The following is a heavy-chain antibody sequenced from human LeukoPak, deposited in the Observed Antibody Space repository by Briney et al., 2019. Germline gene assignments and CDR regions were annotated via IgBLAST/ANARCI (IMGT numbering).Heavy chain of an antibody. CDR2: INPNSGGT. J-gene: IGHJ6*02. Sequence: GASVEVSCKASGYTFTGYYMHWVRQAPGQGLEWMGWINPNSGGTNYAQKFQGRVTMTRDTSISTAYMELSRLRSDDTAVYYCARDRVPAASYYYYYGMDVWGQGTTVTVSS. CDR3: ARDRVPAASYYYYYGMDV. D-gene: IGHD2-2*01. V-gene: IGHV1-2*02. CDR1: GYTFTGYY.